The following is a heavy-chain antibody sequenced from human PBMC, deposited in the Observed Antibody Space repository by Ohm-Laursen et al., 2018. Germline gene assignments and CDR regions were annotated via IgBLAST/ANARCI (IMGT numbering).Heavy chain of an antibody. D-gene: IGHD3-22*01. CDR2: ITSSSSRL. J-gene: IGHJ3*02. CDR1: GFTFSSYS. V-gene: IGHV3-21*01. CDR3: ARDDYFDISGYDSDNGFDI. Sequence: GSLRLSCAASGFTFSSYSMNWVRQAPEKGLEWVSSITSSSSRLYYADSVKGRFTVSRDNARNSLFLQMDSLRAEDTAMYYCARDDYFDISGYDSDNGFDIWGQGTMVTVSS.